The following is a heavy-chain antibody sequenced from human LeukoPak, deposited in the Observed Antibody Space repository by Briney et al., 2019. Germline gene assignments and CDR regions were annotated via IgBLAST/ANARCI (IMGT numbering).Heavy chain of an antibody. CDR2: ISGSGGST. CDR1: GFTFGSYA. CDR3: AKDSSYYYGPGSYYTDY. V-gene: IGHV3-23*01. Sequence: PGGSLRLSCAASGFTFGSYAMSWVRQAPGKGLEWVSAISGSGGSTYYADSVKGRFTISRDNSKNTLYLQMNSLRAEDTAVYYCAKDSSYYYGPGSYYTDYWGQGTLVTVSS. J-gene: IGHJ4*02. D-gene: IGHD3-10*01.